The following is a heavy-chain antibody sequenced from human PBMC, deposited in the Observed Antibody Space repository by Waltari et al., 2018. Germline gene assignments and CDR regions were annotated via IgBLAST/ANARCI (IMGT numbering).Heavy chain of an antibody. CDR1: GFTVSSSW. V-gene: IGHV3-74*01. CDR3: VRDTPVTRVDH. CDR2: INNDGSWR. J-gene: IGHJ4*02. Sequence: EVQLVESGGGLVQPGGSLRRSCAASGFTVSSSWMHWVRQAPWKGLVGVSRINNDGSWRSYADSVEGRFTISRDDARNTVYLQMHSLRVEDTAVYYCVRDTPVTRVDHWGQGTLVTVSS. D-gene: IGHD4-17*01.